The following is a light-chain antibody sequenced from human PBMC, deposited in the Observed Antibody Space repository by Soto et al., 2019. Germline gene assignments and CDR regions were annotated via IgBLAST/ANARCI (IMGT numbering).Light chain of an antibody. CDR3: HQYNEWPYT. CDR2: GTS. J-gene: IGKJ2*01. V-gene: IGKV3-15*01. Sequence: EIVMTQSPATLSVSPGERVTLSCRASQSVSNKLDWYQQKPGQPPRLLIYGTSTGATGIPARFSGSGSGTEFTLTISSLQSEDFAVYYCHQYNEWPYTFGQGTNLEIK. CDR1: QSVSNK.